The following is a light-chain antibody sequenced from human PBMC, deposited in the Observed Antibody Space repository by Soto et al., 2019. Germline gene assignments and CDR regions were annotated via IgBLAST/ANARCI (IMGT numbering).Light chain of an antibody. CDR1: SSDFGSGSHNL. Sequence: QSALTQPASVSGSPGQSITIPCTGTSSDFGSGSHNLVSWYQQRPGKAPKLMIYEGSKRPTGVSNRFSGSKSGITASLTISGLQAEDEADYYCCSYVSSSTYVFGTGTKVTVL. CDR3: CSYVSSSTYV. V-gene: IGLV2-23*01. CDR2: EGS. J-gene: IGLJ1*01.